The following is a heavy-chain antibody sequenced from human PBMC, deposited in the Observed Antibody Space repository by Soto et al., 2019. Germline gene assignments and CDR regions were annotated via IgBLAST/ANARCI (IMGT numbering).Heavy chain of an antibody. J-gene: IGHJ4*02. CDR2: ISDSGST. Sequence: SETLSLTCTVSGASISSHYWSWIRQPPGKGLEWIGYISDSGSTNYNPSLKSRVTISVDTSKNQFSLNLRSVTAADTAVYYCTKDGGPLYFFDYWGQGILVTVSS. CDR3: TKDGGPLYFFDY. CDR1: GASISSHY. D-gene: IGHD3-16*01. V-gene: IGHV4-59*11.